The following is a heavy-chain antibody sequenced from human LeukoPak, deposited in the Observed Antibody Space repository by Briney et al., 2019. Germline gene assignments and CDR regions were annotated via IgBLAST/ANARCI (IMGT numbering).Heavy chain of an antibody. D-gene: IGHD3-10*01. CDR1: GFTFSSYS. CDR2: ISSSSSYI. J-gene: IGHJ4*02. CDR3: ARIRATMVRGVIDFDY. V-gene: IGHV3-21*01. Sequence: PGGSLRLSCAASGFTFSSYSMNWVRQAPGKGLEWVSSISSSSSYIYYADSVKGRFTISRDNAKNSLYLQMNSLRAEDTAVYYCARIRATMVRGVIDFDYWGQGTLVTVSS.